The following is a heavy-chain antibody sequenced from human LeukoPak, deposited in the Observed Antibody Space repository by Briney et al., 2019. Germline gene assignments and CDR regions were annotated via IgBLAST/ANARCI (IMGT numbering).Heavy chain of an antibody. J-gene: IGHJ6*03. Sequence: PSETLSLTXAVYGGSFSGYFWNWIRQSPGKGLEWIGEVNHTGSTNYNPSLKSRVVISVDTSKNQFSLKLTSMTAADTAVYYCAGRYLYYYYYYTDIWGKGNTVAVS. CDR1: GGSFSGYF. CDR2: VNHTGST. CDR3: AGRYLYYYYYYTDI. D-gene: IGHD2-2*02. V-gene: IGHV4-34*01.